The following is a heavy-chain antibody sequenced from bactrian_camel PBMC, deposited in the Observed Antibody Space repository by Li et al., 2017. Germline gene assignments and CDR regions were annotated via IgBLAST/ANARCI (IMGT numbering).Heavy chain of an antibody. J-gene: IGHJ4*01. V-gene: IGHV3S56*01. CDR1: GSTYSRPC. CDR2: IDSGGTT. Sequence: VQLVESGGGPVQAGGSLRLSCAPGSTYSRPCMGWFRQAPEKEREAVAFIDSGGTTLYADFVKGRFTISQDKAKNSVDLQMNSLKPDDTAVYYCAATGQMLSVAGCRTQGTQVTVS. D-gene: IGHD3*01.